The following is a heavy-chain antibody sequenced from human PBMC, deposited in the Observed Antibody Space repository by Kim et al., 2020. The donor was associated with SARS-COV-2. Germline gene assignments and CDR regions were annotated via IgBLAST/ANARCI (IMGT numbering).Heavy chain of an antibody. CDR1: GYTLTELS. J-gene: IGHJ4*02. D-gene: IGHD6-13*01. Sequence: ASVKVSCKVSGYTLTELSMHWVRQAPGKGLEWMGGFDPEDGETIYAQKFQGRVTMTEDTSTDTAYMELSSLRSEDTAVYYCATDLVRTWAAAVPLMGYWGQGTLVTVSS. CDR3: ATDLVRTWAAAVPLMGY. V-gene: IGHV1-24*01. CDR2: FDPEDGET.